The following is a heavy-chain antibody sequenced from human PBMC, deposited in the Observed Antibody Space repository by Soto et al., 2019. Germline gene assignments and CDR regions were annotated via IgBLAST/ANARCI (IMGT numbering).Heavy chain of an antibody. V-gene: IGHV4-34*01. CDR2: INDRGSI. J-gene: IGHJ2*01. Sequence: QVQLQQWGAGPLRPLETLSLTCGVSGGSFSGYYWAWIRQSPGKGLEWIGEINDRGSINYNPSLKSGVSISVGTSKNHYSLNLRSVTAADPAVYYCARESHDILTGPPWVWYFDLWGRGTLVTVSS. D-gene: IGHD3-9*01. CDR1: GGSFSGYY. CDR3: ARESHDILTGPPWVWYFDL.